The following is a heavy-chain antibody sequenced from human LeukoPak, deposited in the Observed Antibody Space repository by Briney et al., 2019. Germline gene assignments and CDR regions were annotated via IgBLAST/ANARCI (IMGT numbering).Heavy chain of an antibody. J-gene: IGHJ4*02. V-gene: IGHV1-24*01. D-gene: IGHD2-8*01. CDR3: ATDLYCTNGVCPSGDY. CDR1: GYTLTELS. Sequence: ASVKVSCKVSGYTLTELSMHWVRQAPGKGLDWMGGFDPEDGETFYAQKFQGRVTMTADTSADTAYMELSSLRSEDTAVYYCATDLYCTNGVCPSGDYWGQGTLVTVSS. CDR2: FDPEDGET.